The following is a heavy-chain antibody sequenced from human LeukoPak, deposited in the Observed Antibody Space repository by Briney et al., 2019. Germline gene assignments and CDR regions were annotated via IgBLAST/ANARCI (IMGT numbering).Heavy chain of an antibody. J-gene: IGHJ6*02. D-gene: IGHD3-3*01. CDR3: ARDLTIFGVVITPYYGMDV. Sequence: GGSLRLSCAASGFTFSDYYMSWIRQAPGKGLEWVSYISSIGSTIYYADSVKGRFTISRDNAKNSLYLQMNSLRAEDTAVYYCARDLTIFGVVITPYYGMDVWGQGTTVTVSS. CDR1: GFTFSDYY. CDR2: ISSIGSTI. V-gene: IGHV3-11*01.